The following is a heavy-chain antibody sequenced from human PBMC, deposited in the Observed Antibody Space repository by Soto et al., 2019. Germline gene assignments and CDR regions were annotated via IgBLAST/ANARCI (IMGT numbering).Heavy chain of an antibody. J-gene: IGHJ6*02. CDR2: NYYSGIT. D-gene: IGHD6-6*01. V-gene: IGHV4-31*03. CDR1: GCSISSGGYY. Sequence: QVQLQESGPGLVKPSQTLSLTCTVSGCSISSGGYYWTWIRQHPGQGLEWIGYNYYSGITYYNPSLKSRVTISLDTHKNQFSLKLSSVTAADAAVYYCARGSSIAGLYYGMDVWGQGSTVTFSS. CDR3: ARGSSIAGLYYGMDV.